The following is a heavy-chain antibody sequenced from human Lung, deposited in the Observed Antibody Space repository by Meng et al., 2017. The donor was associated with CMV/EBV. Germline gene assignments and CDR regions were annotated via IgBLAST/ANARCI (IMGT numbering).Heavy chain of an antibody. J-gene: IGHJ4*02. CDR1: GFTFSSYD. CDR3: ARVWGKGSGYDFDL. Sequence: SXAASGFTFSSYDMSWVRQAPGKGLEWASSISTGGRDLYYADSVKGRFTISRDNAKNSLYLQMNSLRAEDTAVYFCARVWGKGSGYDFDLWGQGTXVTVAS. V-gene: IGHV3-21*01. CDR2: ISTGGRDL. D-gene: IGHD5-12*01.